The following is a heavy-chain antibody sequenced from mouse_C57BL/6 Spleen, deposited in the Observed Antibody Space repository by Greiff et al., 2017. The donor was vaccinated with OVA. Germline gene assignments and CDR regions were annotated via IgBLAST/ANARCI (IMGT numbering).Heavy chain of an antibody. CDR1: GYTFTSYG. CDR2: IYPRSGNT. V-gene: IGHV1-81*01. D-gene: IGHD1-1*01. J-gene: IGHJ1*03. Sequence: VQLQQSGAELARPGASVKLSCKASGYTFTSYGISWVKQRTGQGLEWIGEIYPRSGNTHYNEKFKGKATLTADKSSSTAYMELRILTSDDSAVYFCAIIYYYGNWYFDVWGTGTTVTVSS. CDR3: AIIYYYGNWYFDV.